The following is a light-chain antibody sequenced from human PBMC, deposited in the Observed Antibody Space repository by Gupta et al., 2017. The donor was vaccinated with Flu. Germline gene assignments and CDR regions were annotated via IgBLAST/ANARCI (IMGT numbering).Light chain of an antibody. J-gene: IGLJ3*02. V-gene: IGLV3-21*02. CDR3: QVWDSSSVHWV. CDR2: DDS. CDR1: NIGRKS. Sequence: SYVLTQPPSVSVAPGQTARITCGGNNIGRKSVHWYQQKPGQAPVLVVYDDSGRPSGVPERLSGSNSENTATLSSSRVEAGDEADYYCQVWDSSSVHWVFGGGTKLTGL.